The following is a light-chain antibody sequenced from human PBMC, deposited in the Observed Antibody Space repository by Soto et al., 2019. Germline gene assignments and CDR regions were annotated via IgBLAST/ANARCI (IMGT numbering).Light chain of an antibody. CDR2: KAS. Sequence: DIQMTQSPSTLSASVGDRVTITCRASQSISSWLAWYQQKPGKAPKLLIYKASSLGSWVPSKFSASGSGTEFNLTISSLQPDDFATYYCQQYKSLYTFGHGTKLEIK. V-gene: IGKV1-5*03. CDR3: QQYKSLYT. J-gene: IGKJ2*01. CDR1: QSISSW.